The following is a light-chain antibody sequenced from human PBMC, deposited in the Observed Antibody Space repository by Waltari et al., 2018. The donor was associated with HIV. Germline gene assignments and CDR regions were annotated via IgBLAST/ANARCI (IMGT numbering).Light chain of an antibody. CDR1: QSVRSN. J-gene: IGKJ4*01. CDR2: DAS. V-gene: IGKV3-11*01. Sequence: EIVLTQSPATLSLSPGERATLSCRASQSVRSNLAWYQQKSGQAPRLLMYDASNRATGIPARFSGSGSGTDFTLTISSLEPEDFAVYYCQQRGNWPLTFGGGTK. CDR3: QQRGNWPLT.